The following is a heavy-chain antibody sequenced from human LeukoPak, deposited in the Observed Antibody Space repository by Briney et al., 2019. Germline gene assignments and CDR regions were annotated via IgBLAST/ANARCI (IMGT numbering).Heavy chain of an antibody. CDR1: GGSISSGGYY. D-gene: IGHD3-3*01. V-gene: IGHV4-31*03. CDR2: IYYSGST. J-gene: IGHJ5*02. CDR3: ARAGYDFWSGYANWFDP. Sequence: PSETLSLTCTVSGGSISSGGYYWSWIRQHPGKGLEWIGYIYYSGSTNYNPSLKSRVTISVDTSKNQFSLKLSSVTAADTAVYYCARAGYDFWSGYANWFDPWGQGTLVTVSS.